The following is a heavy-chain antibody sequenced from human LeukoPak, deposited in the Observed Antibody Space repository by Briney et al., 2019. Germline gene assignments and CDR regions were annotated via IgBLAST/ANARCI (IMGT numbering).Heavy chain of an antibody. J-gene: IGHJ4*02. V-gene: IGHV3-9*01. CDR2: ISWNSGSI. CDR3: AKVLDGYNHFDY. D-gene: IGHD5-24*01. Sequence: GGSLRLSCAASGFTFDDYAMHWVRQAPGKGLEWVSGISWNSGSIGYADSVKGRFTISRDNAKNSLYLQMNSLRAEDTALYYCAKVLDGYNHFDYWGQGTLVTVSS. CDR1: GFTFDDYA.